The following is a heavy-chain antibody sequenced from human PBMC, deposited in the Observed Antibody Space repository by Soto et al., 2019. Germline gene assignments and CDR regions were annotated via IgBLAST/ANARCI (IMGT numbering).Heavy chain of an antibody. CDR2: ISAYNGNT. Sequence: ASVKVSCEASGYTFTSYGISWVRQAPGQGLEWMGWISAYNGNTNYAQKLQGRVTMTTDTSTSTAYMELRSLRSDDTAVYYCAREAYYGSGSYPIFDYWGQGTLVTVSS. CDR3: AREAYYGSGSYPIFDY. J-gene: IGHJ4*02. CDR1: GYTFTSYG. V-gene: IGHV1-18*01. D-gene: IGHD3-10*01.